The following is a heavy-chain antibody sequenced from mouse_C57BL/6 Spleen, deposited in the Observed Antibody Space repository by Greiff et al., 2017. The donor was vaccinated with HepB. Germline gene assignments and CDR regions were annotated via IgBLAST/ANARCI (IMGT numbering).Heavy chain of an antibody. CDR2: IHPNSGST. CDR3: ARDTTVVPYYYAMDY. J-gene: IGHJ4*01. D-gene: IGHD1-1*01. CDR1: GYTFTSYW. V-gene: IGHV1-64*01. Sequence: QVQLQQPGAELVKPGASVKLSCKASGYTFTSYWMHWVKQRPGQGLEWIGMIHPNSGSTNSNEKFKSKATLTVDKSSSTAYMQLSSLTSEDSAVYYCARDTTVVPYYYAMDYWGQGTSVTVSS.